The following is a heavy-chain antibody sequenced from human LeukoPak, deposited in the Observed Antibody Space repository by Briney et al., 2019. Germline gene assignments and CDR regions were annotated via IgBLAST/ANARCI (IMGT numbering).Heavy chain of an antibody. CDR1: GYTFTSFG. D-gene: IGHD3-10*01. CDR3: ARDGGYFDY. Sequence: GASVKVSRKASGYTFTSFGISWVRQAPGQGLEWMGWINPYNGNTNYAQNFQGRVTMTRDTSISTAYMELSRLRSDDTAVYYCARDGGYFDYWGQGTLVTVSS. J-gene: IGHJ4*02. V-gene: IGHV1-18*01. CDR2: INPYNGNT.